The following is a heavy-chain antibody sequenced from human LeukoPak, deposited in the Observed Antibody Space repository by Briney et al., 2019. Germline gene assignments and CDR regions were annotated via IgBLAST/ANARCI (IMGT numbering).Heavy chain of an antibody. CDR3: ARSLRSSPVTTAGY. CDR1: GYTFTGYY. V-gene: IGHV1-2*02. D-gene: IGHD4-17*01. CDR2: INPNSGGT. Sequence: ASVKVSCKASGYTFTGYYTHWVRQAPGQGLEWMGWINPNSGGTNYAQKFQGRVTMTRDTSISTAYMELSRLRSDDTAVYYCARSLRSSPVTTAGYWGQGTLVTVSS. J-gene: IGHJ4*02.